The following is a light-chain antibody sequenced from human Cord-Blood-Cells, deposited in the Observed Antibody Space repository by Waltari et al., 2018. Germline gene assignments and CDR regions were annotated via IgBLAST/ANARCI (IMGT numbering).Light chain of an antibody. J-gene: IGKJ1*01. V-gene: IGKV4-1*01. CDR1: QSVLYSSNNKNY. CDR2: WAS. Sequence: DIVMTQSPASLAVSLGERATINCKSSQSVLYSSNNKNYLAWYQQKPGQPPKLLIYWASTRESGVPDRFSGGGSGTDFTLTISSLQAEDVAVYYCQQYYSTPQTFGQGTKVEIK. CDR3: QQYYSTPQT.